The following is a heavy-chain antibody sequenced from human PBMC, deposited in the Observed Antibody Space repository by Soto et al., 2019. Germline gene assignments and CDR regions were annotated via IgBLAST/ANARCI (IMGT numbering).Heavy chain of an antibody. Sequence: PXXTLSLTCTVSVGSISSYYWSWIRQPPGKGMESIGXIYYSXTTNYKHSLKXXVTISVDTXKNHSSLQLSSVNAADKDVYYCARLRGHGAFDIWGKGTMVTV. CDR1: VGSISSYY. J-gene: IGHJ3*02. CDR3: ARLRGHGAFDI. V-gene: IGHV4-59*01. CDR2: IYYSXTT.